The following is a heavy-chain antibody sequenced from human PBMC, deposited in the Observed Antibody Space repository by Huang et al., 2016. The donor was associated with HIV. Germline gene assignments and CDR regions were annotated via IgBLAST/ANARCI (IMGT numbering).Heavy chain of an antibody. CDR2: SSGSGDKT. V-gene: IGHV3-23*01. Sequence: DVQLLESGGDFVQPGGSLRLSCAASRFTFSTYAMSWVRQAPGKGLEWVSASSGSGDKTYYADSGKGRFTISRDNSKNTLFLQMNSLRAEDTAVYYCAKVPTVVTFHWGQGTLVTVSS. CDR1: RFTFSTYA. D-gene: IGHD2-21*02. CDR3: AKVPTVVTFH. J-gene: IGHJ4*02.